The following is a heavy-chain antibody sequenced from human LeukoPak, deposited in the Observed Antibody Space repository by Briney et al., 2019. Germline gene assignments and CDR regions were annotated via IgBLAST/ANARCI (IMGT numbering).Heavy chain of an antibody. CDR3: ARRNYYLDY. V-gene: IGHV3-23*01. CDR1: GFTFSSYV. D-gene: IGHD1-7*01. CDR2: ISGSGDST. J-gene: IGHJ4*02. Sequence: PGGSLRLSCAASGFTFSSYVMSWVRQAPGKGLEWVSAISGSGDSTYYADSVKGWFTISRDKSKSTLFLQMNSLRAEDAAVYYCARRNYYLDYWGQGTLVTVSS.